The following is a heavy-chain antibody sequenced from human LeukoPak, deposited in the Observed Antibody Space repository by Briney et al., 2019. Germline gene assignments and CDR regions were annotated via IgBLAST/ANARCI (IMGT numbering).Heavy chain of an antibody. V-gene: IGHV3-23*01. CDR3: AKDLSSGWAFYYYGMDV. J-gene: IGHJ6*02. CDR2: ISGSGGST. Sequence: GASLRLSCAASGFTFSSYAVSWVRQAPGKGLEWVSAISGSGGSTYYADSVKGRFTISRDNSKNTLYLQMNSLRAEDTAVYYCAKDLSSGWAFYYYGMDVWGQGTTVTVSS. D-gene: IGHD6-19*01. CDR1: GFTFSSYA.